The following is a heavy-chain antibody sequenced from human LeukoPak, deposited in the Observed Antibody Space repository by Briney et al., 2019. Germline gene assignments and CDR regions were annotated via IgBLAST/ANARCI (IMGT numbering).Heavy chain of an antibody. CDR2: CRNKAKSYTT. Sequence: QTGGSLRLSCAASGFTFSDHYMDWVRQAPGKGLEWVGRCRNKAKSYTTDYAASVKGRFATSRDDSKSSVFLQMNSLKTEDTAVYYCVPYCSGSSCPVGYWGQGTLVTVSS. J-gene: IGHJ4*02. CDR3: VPYCSGSSCPVGY. V-gene: IGHV3-72*01. CDR1: GFTFSDHY. D-gene: IGHD2-2*01.